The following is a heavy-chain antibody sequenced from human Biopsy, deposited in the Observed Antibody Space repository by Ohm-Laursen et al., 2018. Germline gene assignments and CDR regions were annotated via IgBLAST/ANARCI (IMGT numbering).Heavy chain of an antibody. D-gene: IGHD4-11*01. V-gene: IGHV3-73*01. CDR3: ARDSTINTVTTADY. Sequence: GSLRLSCAASGFTFSASAVHWVRQASGKGLEWVGRIRSKAKSYATAYAASVTGRFTISRDDSKNTTYLQMNSLRAEDTAIYYCARDSTINTVTTADYWGQGTLVTVPS. J-gene: IGHJ4*02. CDR2: IRSKAKSYAT. CDR1: GFTFSASA.